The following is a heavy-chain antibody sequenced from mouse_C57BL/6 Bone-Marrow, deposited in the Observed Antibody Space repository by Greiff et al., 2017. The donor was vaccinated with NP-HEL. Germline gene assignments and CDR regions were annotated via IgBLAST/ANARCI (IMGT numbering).Heavy chain of an antibody. CDR2: INYDGSST. D-gene: IGHD2-10*02. J-gene: IGHJ1*03. V-gene: IGHV5-16*01. Sequence: DVQLVESEGGLVQPGSYMKLSCTASGFTFSDYYMAWVRQVPEKGLEWVANINYDGSSTYYLDSLKSRFIISRDNAKNILYLQMSSLKSEDTATYYCARDRSIWYFDVWGTGTTVTVSS. CDR3: ARDRSIWYFDV. CDR1: GFTFSDYY.